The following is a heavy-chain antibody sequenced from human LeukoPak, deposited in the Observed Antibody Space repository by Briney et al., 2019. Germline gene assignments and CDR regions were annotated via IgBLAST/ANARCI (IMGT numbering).Heavy chain of an antibody. CDR2: INPSGGST. CDR1: GYTFTSYY. Sequence: ASVKVSCKASGYTFTSYYMHWVRQAPGQGLEWMGIINPSGGSTSYAQKFQGRVTMTRDTSTSTVYMELGSLRSEDTAVYYCARDRRLRLGELLVYYFDYWGQGTLVTVSS. D-gene: IGHD3-16*01. V-gene: IGHV1-46*01. CDR3: ARDRRLRLGELLVYYFDY. J-gene: IGHJ4*02.